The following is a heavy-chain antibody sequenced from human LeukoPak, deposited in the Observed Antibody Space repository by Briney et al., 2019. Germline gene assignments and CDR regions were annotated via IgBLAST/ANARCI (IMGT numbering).Heavy chain of an antibody. CDR3: ARDLHIRSAWTDAFAF. V-gene: IGHV4-39*07. CDR1: GGSISSSSYY. CDR2: IHYSGST. J-gene: IGHJ3*01. Sequence: SETLPLTCTVSGGSISSSSYYWGWIRQPPGKGLEWIGNIHYSGSTYYNPSLKSRVTISVDTSKNQFSLKLSSVTAADTAMYYCARDLHIRSAWTDAFAFWGQGTMVTVSS. D-gene: IGHD6-19*01.